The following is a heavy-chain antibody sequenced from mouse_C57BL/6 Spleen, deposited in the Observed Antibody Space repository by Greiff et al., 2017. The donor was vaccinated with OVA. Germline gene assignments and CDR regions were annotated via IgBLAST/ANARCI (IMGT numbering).Heavy chain of an antibody. J-gene: IGHJ2*01. CDR1: GFTFSDYG. Sequence: EVKLVESGGGLVKPGGSLQLSCAASGFTFSDYGMHWVRQAPEKGLEWVAYISSGSSTIYYADTVKGRFTISRDNAKNTLFLQMTSLRSEDTAMYYCARYYGSSYFDYWGQGTTLTVSS. CDR3: ARYYGSSYFDY. D-gene: IGHD1-1*01. CDR2: ISSGSSTI. V-gene: IGHV5-17*01.